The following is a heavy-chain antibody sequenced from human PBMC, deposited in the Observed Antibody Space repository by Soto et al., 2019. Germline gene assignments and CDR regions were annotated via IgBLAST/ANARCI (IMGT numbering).Heavy chain of an antibody. J-gene: IGHJ3*02. CDR2: ISIDKYRQ. CDR1: GFTFSSSD. CDR3: VRGPTSGAFDI. V-gene: IGHV3-30*03. Sequence: QVQLMESGGGVVQPGRSLRLSWAASGFTFSSSDIHWVRQAPGKGPVWVAHISIDKYRQYYADPVKGRFTGSRDNSKNTVSLQMTSLRPDDTAVYYCVRGPTSGAFDIWAHGTMVTVSS. D-gene: IGHD1-26*01.